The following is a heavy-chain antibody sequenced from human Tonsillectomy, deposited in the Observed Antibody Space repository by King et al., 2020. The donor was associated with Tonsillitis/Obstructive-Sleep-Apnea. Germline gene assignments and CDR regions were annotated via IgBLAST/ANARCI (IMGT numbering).Heavy chain of an antibody. CDR2: IYSNGRT. CDR3: ARMNLAVD. D-gene: IGHD6-19*01. Sequence: QLVESGGGLIQPGGSLRLACAASGFTVSSDYMSWVRQAPGKGLEWVSVIYSNGRTYYPDSVKGRFTISRDNPKNTLYLQMNSLRAEDTAVYYCARMNLAVDWGQGTLVTVSS. CDR1: GFTVSSDY. J-gene: IGHJ4*02. V-gene: IGHV3-53*01.